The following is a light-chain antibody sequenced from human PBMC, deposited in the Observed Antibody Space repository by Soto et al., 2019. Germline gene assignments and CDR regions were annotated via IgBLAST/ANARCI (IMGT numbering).Light chain of an antibody. CDR3: HQRQRWPRT. Sequence: EIVMTQSPATLSVSPGERATLSCRASQSVGSNLAWYQQKPGQAPRLLIYGASTRATGIPARFSGSGSGTDFTLTITRLEPEDFAFYYCHQRQRWPRTFGQGTKVDIK. CDR1: QSVGSN. J-gene: IGKJ1*01. V-gene: IGKV3-15*01. CDR2: GAS.